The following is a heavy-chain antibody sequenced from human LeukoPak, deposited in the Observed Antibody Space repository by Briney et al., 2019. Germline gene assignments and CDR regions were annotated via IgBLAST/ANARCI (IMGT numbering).Heavy chain of an antibody. CDR3: TRGCSITRCPADY. D-gene: IGHD2-2*01. CDR2: ISPDATIS. Sequence: PGGSLRLSCAASGFTFSSYWVHWVRQAPGGGLVWVSQISPDATISKYADSVKGRFTISRDNSDNTLYLQMNSLRAEDTAVHYCTRGCSITRCPADYWGQGTLVAVSS. V-gene: IGHV3-74*01. CDR1: GFTFSSYW. J-gene: IGHJ4*02.